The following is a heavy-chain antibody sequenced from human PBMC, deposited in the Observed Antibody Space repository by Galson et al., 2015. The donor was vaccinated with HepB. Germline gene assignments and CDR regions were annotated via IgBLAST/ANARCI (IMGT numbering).Heavy chain of an antibody. Sequence: ETLSLTCAVYGGSFSGYYWSWIRQPPGKGLEWIGEINHSGSTNYNPSLKSRVTISVDTSKNQFSLKLSSVTAADTAVYYCARGRVGTQMSRKLSAQGGKKQITMVRGVPKPYFDYWGQGTLVTVSS. J-gene: IGHJ4*02. CDR3: ARGRVGTQMSRKLSAQGGKKQITMVRGVPKPYFDY. CDR1: GGSFSGYY. D-gene: IGHD3-10*01. V-gene: IGHV4-34*01. CDR2: INHSGST.